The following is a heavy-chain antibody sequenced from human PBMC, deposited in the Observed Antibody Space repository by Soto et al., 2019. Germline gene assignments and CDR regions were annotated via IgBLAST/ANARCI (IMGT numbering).Heavy chain of an antibody. CDR3: ARAIAADYYYDGMDV. D-gene: IGHD6-13*01. CDR2: IWYDGSNK. CDR1: GFTFSSYG. J-gene: IGHJ6*02. Sequence: GGSLRLSCAASGFTFSSYGMHWVRQAPGKGLEWVAVIWYDGSNKYYADSVKGRFTISRDNSKNTLYLQMNSLRAEDTAVYYCARAIAADYYYDGMDVWGQGTTVTVSS. V-gene: IGHV3-33*01.